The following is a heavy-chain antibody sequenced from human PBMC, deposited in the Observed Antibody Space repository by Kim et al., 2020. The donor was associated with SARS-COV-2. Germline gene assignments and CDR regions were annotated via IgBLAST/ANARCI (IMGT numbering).Heavy chain of an antibody. J-gene: IGHJ4*02. CDR3: AHRRGTTVVTPRDYFDY. CDR1: GGTFSSYA. Sequence: SVKVSCKASGGTFSSYAISWVRQAPGQGLEWMGGIIPIFGTANYAQKFQGRVTITADESTSTAYMELSSLRSEDTAVYYCAHRRGTTVVTPRDYFDYWGQGTLVTVSS. V-gene: IGHV1-69*13. D-gene: IGHD4-17*01. CDR2: IIPIFGTA.